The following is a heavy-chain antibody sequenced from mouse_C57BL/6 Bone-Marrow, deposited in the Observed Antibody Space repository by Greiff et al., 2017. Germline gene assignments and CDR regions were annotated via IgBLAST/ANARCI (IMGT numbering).Heavy chain of an antibody. CDR1: GYTFTSYW. V-gene: IGHV1-74*01. CDR3: AIGHYYGSSSAWFAY. D-gene: IGHD1-1*01. Sequence: QVQLQQPGAELVKPGASVKVSCKASGYTFTSYWMHWVKQRPGQGLAWIGRIHPSDSDPNYNQKFKCKATLAGDKSSRTAYMQLSSLTSEDSAVYYCAIGHYYGSSSAWFAYWGQGTLVTVSA. J-gene: IGHJ3*01. CDR2: IHPSDSDP.